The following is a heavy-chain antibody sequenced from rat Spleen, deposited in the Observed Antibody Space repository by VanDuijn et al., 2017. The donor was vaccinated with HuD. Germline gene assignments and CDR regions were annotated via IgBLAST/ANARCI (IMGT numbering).Heavy chain of an antibody. J-gene: IGHJ2*01. CDR1: GFTFSSFP. CDR2: ISYDGGNT. V-gene: IGHV5-20*01. Sequence: EVQLVESGGGLVQPGRSLKLSCAASGFTFSSFPMAWVRQAPKKGLEWVASISYDGGNTYYRDSVKGRFTISRDNAKSSLYLQMDSLRSEDTSTYYCAKRGTVLFDYWGQGVMVTVSS. CDR3: AKRGTVLFDY. D-gene: IGHD1-1*01.